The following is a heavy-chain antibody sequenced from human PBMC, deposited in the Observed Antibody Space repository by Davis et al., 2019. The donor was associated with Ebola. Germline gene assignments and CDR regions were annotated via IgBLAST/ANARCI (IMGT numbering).Heavy chain of an antibody. D-gene: IGHD5-18*01. J-gene: IGHJ6*02. Sequence: SETLSLTCAVYGGSFSGYYWSWIRQPPGKGLEWIGEINHSGSTNYNPSLKSRVTISVDTSKNQFSLKLSSVTAADTAVYYCARGRTVDTAMATGFYYGMDVWGQGTTVTVSS. CDR2: INHSGST. V-gene: IGHV4-34*01. CDR1: GGSFSGYY. CDR3: ARGRTVDTAMATGFYYGMDV.